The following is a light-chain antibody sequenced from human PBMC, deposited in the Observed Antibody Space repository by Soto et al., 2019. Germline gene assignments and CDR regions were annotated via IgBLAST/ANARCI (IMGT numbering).Light chain of an antibody. J-gene: IGKJ2*01. CDR1: QSVSSSY. CDR2: GAS. Sequence: EIVLTQSPGTLSLSPGERATLSCRASQSVSSSYLAWYQQKPGQAPRLLIYGASSRATGIPDRFSGSGSGTDFTLTISRLEPEDFAVYYCQQYGSPPQMYTFGQGTK. V-gene: IGKV3-20*01. CDR3: QQYGSPPQMYT.